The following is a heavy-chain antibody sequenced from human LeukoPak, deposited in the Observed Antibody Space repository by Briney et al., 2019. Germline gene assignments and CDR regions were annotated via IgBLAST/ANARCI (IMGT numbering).Heavy chain of an antibody. CDR3: ARYCSSTSCPYYYYYGMDV. Sequence: GGSLRLSCAASGFTFSSYGMHWVRQAPGKGLEWVAVISYDGSNKYYADSVKGRFTISRDNSKNTLYLQMNSLRAEDTAVYYCARYCSSTSCPYYYYYGMDVWGQGTTVTVS. CDR1: GFTFSSYG. CDR2: ISYDGSNK. J-gene: IGHJ6*02. V-gene: IGHV3-30*03. D-gene: IGHD2-2*01.